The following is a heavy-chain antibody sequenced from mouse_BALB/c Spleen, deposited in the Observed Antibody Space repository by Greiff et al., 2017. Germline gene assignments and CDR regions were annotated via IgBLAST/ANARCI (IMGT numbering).Heavy chain of an antibody. CDR3: ARRLYRYDPMDY. CDR1: GYTFTSYW. D-gene: IGHD2-14*01. J-gene: IGHJ4*01. CDR2: INPSTGYT. Sequence: VQLQQSGAELAKPGASVKMSCKASGYTFTSYWMHWVKQRPGQGLEWIGYINPSTGYTEYNQKFKDKATLTADKSSSTAYMQLSSLTSEDSAVYYCARRLYRYDPMDYWGQGTSVTVSA. V-gene: IGHV1-7*01.